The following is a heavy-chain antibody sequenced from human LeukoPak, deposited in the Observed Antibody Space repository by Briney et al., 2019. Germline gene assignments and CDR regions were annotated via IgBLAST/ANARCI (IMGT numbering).Heavy chain of an antibody. CDR2: IIPILGIA. V-gene: IGHV1-69*04. CDR1: GGTFSSYA. Sequence: ASVKVSCKASGGTFSSYAISWVRQAPGQGLEWMGRIIPILGIANYAQKFQGRDTITADKSTSTAYMELSSLRSEDTAVYYCARDQLAYYYDSSGYYEDWGQGTLVTVSS. J-gene: IGHJ4*02. D-gene: IGHD3-22*01. CDR3: ARDQLAYYYDSSGYYED.